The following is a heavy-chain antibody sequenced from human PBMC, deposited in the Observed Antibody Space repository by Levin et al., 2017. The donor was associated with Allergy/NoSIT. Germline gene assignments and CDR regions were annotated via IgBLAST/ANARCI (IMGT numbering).Heavy chain of an antibody. CDR3: ARDPGLTMCAGCVGRFQWWIDY. D-gene: IGHD2-15*01. V-gene: IGHV1-46*01. CDR2: INPSDGTT. J-gene: IGHJ4*02. Sequence: ASVKVSCKVSGYTFTSYYIHWVRQAPGQGLEWMGVINPSDGTTVYAQKFQGRVTISRDTSTSTVNMDLSSLRSEDTAVYYCARDPGLTMCAGCVGRFQWWIDYWGQGTLVTVSS. CDR1: GYTFTSYY.